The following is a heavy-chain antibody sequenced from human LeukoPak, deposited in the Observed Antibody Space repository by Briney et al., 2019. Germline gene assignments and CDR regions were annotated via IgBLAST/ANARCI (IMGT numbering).Heavy chain of an antibody. D-gene: IGHD5-24*01. CDR3: ARAGQVGYSPFDY. J-gene: IGHJ4*02. CDR1: GGTFSSYA. V-gene: IGHV1-69*04. CDR2: IIPIFGIA. Sequence: SVKVSCKASGGTFSSYAISWVRQAPGQGLEWRGRIIPIFGIANYAQKLQGRVTITADKSTSTAYMEQSSLGSEDTAVYYCARAGQVGYSPFDYWGQGTLVTVSS.